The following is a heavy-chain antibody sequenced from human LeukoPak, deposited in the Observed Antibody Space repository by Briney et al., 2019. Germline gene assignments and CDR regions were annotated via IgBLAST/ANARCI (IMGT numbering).Heavy chain of an antibody. V-gene: IGHV1-69*13. Sequence: SVKVSCKASGGTFSSYAISWVRQAPGQGLEWMGGIIPIFGTANYAQKFQGRVTITADESTSTAYMELSSLRSEDTAVYYCASGFLEWLLSVRYSFDYWGQGTLVTVSS. CDR2: IIPIFGTA. D-gene: IGHD3-3*01. CDR3: ASGFLEWLLSVRYSFDY. CDR1: GGTFSSYA. J-gene: IGHJ4*02.